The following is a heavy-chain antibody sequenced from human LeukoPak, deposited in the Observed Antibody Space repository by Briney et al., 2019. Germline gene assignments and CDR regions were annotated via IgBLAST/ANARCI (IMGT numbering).Heavy chain of an antibody. CDR1: GGTFSSYA. V-gene: IGHV1-69*01. D-gene: IGHD5-18*01. J-gene: IGHJ4*02. CDR3: ARGAEIQLWLSLDY. Sequence: SVKISCKASGGTFSSYAISWVRQAPGQGLEWMGGIIPIFGTANYAQKFQGRVTITADESTSTAYMELSSLRSEDTAVYYCARGAEIQLWLSLDYWGQGTLVTVSS. CDR2: IIPIFGTA.